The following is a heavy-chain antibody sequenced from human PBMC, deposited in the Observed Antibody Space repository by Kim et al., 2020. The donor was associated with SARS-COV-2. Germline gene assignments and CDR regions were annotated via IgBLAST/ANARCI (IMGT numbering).Heavy chain of an antibody. Sequence: ASVKVSCKASGYTFTSYYMHWVRQAPGQGLEWMGIINPSGGSTSYAQKFQGRVTMTRDTSTSTVYMELSSLRSEDTAVYYCARDYRYYGSGSHCDYWGQGTLVTVSS. V-gene: IGHV1-46*01. CDR1: GYTFTSYY. D-gene: IGHD3-10*01. CDR2: INPSGGST. J-gene: IGHJ4*02. CDR3: ARDYRYYGSGSHCDY.